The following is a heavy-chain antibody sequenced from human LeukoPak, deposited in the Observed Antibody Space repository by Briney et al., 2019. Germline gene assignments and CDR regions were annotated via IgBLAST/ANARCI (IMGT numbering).Heavy chain of an antibody. CDR2: MYLSGTT. CDR3: AGLVGRYSSGLYYYYFDY. Sequence: SETLSLTCTVSGDSINSLDLWSWVHQPPGKGLEWIGEMYLSGTTHSNPSVKSRVTISIDKSKNQFFLNLSSVTAADTAVYYCAGLVGRYSSGLYYYYFDYWGQGTLVTVSS. D-gene: IGHD3-22*01. V-gene: IGHV4-4*02. J-gene: IGHJ4*02. CDR1: GDSINSLDL.